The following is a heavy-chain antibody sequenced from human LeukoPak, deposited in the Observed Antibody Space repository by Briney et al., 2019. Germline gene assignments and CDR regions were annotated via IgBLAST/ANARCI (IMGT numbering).Heavy chain of an antibody. CDR2: INHSGST. CDR1: GGSFSGYY. D-gene: IGHD3-22*01. CDR3: ASKYYYDSSGYDY. V-gene: IGHV4-34*01. J-gene: IGHJ4*02. Sequence: PPHTLSPTCAVYGGSFSGYYWSWISQPPGKGLEWNGEINHSGSTNYNPSLKSRVTISVDTSKNQFSLKLSSVTAADTAVYYCASKYYYDSSGYDYWGQGTLVTVSS.